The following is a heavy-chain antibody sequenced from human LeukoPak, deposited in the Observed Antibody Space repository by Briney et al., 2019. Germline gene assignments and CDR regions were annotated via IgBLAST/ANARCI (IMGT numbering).Heavy chain of an antibody. V-gene: IGHV1-8*01. CDR2: MNPNSGNK. CDR3: ASELRHQDY. J-gene: IGHJ4*02. D-gene: IGHD1-1*01. Sequence: GASVKVSCKASGYTFGNYDINWVRQATGQGLEWMGWMNPNSGNKGYAQKFQGRVTMTSDTSISTAYMGLSSLSSEDTAIYYCASELRHQDYWGQGTLVTVSS. CDR1: GYTFGNYD.